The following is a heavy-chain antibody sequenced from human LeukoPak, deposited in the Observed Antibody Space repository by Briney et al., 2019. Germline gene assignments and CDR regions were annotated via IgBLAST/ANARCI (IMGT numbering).Heavy chain of an antibody. CDR1: GGSINSGSYY. CDR3: ARDSWRIAVAGKGPNWFDP. D-gene: IGHD6-19*01. J-gene: IGHJ5*02. V-gene: IGHV4-61*02. Sequence: SQTLSLTCTVSGGSINSGSYYWSWIRQPAGKGLEWIGRIYTSGSTNYNPSLKSRVTISVDTSKNQFSLKLSSVTAADTAVYYCARDSWRIAVAGKGPNWFDPWGQGTLVTVSS. CDR2: IYTSGST.